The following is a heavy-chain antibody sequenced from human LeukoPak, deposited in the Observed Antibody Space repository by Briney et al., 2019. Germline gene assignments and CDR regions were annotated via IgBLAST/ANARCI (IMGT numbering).Heavy chain of an antibody. CDR2: IIPIFGTA. CDR1: GGTFSSYA. Sequence: SVKVSCKASGGTFSSYAISWVRQAPGQGLEWMGGIIPIFGTANYAQKFQGRVTITTDESTSTAYMELSSLRSEDTAVYYCARARRSGYYSRYFDYWGQGTLVTVSS. D-gene: IGHD3-22*01. V-gene: IGHV1-69*05. CDR3: ARARRSGYYSRYFDY. J-gene: IGHJ4*02.